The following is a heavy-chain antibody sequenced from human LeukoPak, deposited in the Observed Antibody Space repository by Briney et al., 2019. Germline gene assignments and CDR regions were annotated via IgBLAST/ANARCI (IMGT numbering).Heavy chain of an antibody. J-gene: IGHJ5*02. V-gene: IGHV1-18*01. CDR3: ARTRWRGSGGGGWFDP. D-gene: IGHD3-16*01. CDR1: GYTFTDYG. CDR2: ISAYNSDT. Sequence: ASVKVSCKASGYTFTDYGFSWVRQAPGQGLEWLGWISAYNSDTNYAQKFQGRVAMTTDTFTSTAYMELRSLRSDDTAVYYCARTRWRGSGGGGWFDPWGQGTLVSVTS.